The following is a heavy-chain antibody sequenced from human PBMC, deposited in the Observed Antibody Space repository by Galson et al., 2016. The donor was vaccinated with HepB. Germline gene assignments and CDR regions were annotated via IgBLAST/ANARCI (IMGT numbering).Heavy chain of an antibody. D-gene: IGHD1-14*01. Sequence: SLRLSCAASGFAFSSHAMGWVRQAPGKGLEWVSSISGGDGRTYYSDSVKGRFTISRDNSKNTLFPQMNSLRAEDTAVYYCGTVFEYWGQGTLVTVSS. V-gene: IGHV3-23*01. CDR3: GTVFEY. J-gene: IGHJ4*02. CDR1: GFAFSSHA. CDR2: ISGGDGRT.